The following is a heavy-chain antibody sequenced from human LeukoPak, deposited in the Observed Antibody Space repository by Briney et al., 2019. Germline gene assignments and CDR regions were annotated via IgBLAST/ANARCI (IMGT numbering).Heavy chain of an antibody. V-gene: IGHV3-23*01. D-gene: IGHD6-13*01. CDR2: ISGSGGST. Sequence: GSLRLSCAASGFTFSSYAMSWVRQAPGKGLEWVSAISGSGGSTYYADSVKGRLTISRDNSKSTLYLQMNSLRAEDTALYYCAKGGGAAAGADSDYWGQGTLVTVSS. J-gene: IGHJ4*02. CDR1: GFTFSSYA. CDR3: AKGGGAAAGADSDY.